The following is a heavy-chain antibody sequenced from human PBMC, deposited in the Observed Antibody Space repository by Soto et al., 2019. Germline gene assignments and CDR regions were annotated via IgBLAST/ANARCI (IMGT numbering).Heavy chain of an antibody. CDR1: GYTFTSYG. Sequence: QVQLVQSGAEVKRPGASVKVSCRASGYTFTSYGINWVRQAPGRGLEWMGWISAYNGDTNYAQSFQGRVTMTTDTSTSTVYMELRSLRTDDTAVYYCARAPAAPDYLGQGTLVTVSS. D-gene: IGHD2-2*01. J-gene: IGHJ4*02. CDR2: ISAYNGDT. CDR3: ARAPAAPDY. V-gene: IGHV1-18*01.